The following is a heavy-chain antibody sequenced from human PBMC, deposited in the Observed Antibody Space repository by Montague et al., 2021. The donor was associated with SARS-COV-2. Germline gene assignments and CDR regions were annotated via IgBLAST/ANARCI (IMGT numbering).Heavy chain of an antibody. J-gene: IGHJ3*02. Sequence: SETLSLTCTVSGGSISSSSYYWGWIRQPPGKGLEWIGEVNQSGTTIYNPSVKGGVTISEDTSKNQFYLRLNSVTAADTAVYYCARGRRPVVVPGVGPAGRAFDIWGQGTMVTVSS. CDR2: VNQSGTT. D-gene: IGHD2-2*01. CDR1: GGSISSSSYY. CDR3: ARGRRPVVVPGVGPAGRAFDI. V-gene: IGHV4-39*07.